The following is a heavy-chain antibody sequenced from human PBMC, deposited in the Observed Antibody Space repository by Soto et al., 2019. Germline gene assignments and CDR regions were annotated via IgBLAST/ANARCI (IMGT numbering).Heavy chain of an antibody. D-gene: IGHD2-21*02. V-gene: IGHV4-30-2*06. J-gene: IGHJ4*02. Sequence: QLQLQESGSRLVKPSQTLSLTCAVSGGSISRAGYSWSWIRQSPGKGLEWIGYIYNSGSTFYNPSLKSRLTISVDRSKNQLSLQLNSVTPADTAVYYCASSRVVTTYFDSWGQGTLVTVSS. CDR1: GGSISRAGYS. CDR3: ASSRVVTTYFDS. CDR2: IYNSGST.